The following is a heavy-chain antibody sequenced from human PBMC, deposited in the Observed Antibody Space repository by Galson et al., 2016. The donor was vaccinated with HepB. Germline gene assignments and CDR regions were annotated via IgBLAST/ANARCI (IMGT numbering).Heavy chain of an antibody. J-gene: IGHJ4*02. V-gene: IGHV4-31*03. CDR2: IFYNGRP. CDR1: GASIISGGYY. D-gene: IGHD3-16*01. Sequence: TLSLTCSVSGASIISGGYYWSWVRQHPEKGLGWIGNIFYNGRPSYNPSLKSRLTISLDTSKNQFSLNLNSVTRADTALYYWARTFNGGDYALPYWGQGIRVTVSS. CDR3: ARTFNGGDYALPY.